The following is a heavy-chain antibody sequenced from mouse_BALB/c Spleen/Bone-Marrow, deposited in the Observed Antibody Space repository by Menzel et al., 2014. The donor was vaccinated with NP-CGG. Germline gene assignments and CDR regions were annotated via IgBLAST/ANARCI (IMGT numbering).Heavy chain of an antibody. Sequence: DLVKPGASVKLSCKASGYTFTNYWINWIKQRPGQGLEWIGRIAPGSGSTYYNEMFKGKATLTVDTSSSTAYIQLSSLSSEDSAVYFCARGIYYGNYVYAMDYWGQGTSVTVS. V-gene: IGHV1S41*01. D-gene: IGHD2-1*01. J-gene: IGHJ4*01. CDR3: ARGIYYGNYVYAMDY. CDR2: IAPGSGST. CDR1: GYTFTNYW.